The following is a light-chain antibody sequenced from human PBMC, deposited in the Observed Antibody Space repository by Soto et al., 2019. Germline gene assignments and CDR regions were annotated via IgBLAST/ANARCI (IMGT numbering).Light chain of an antibody. CDR1: QGIRDY. CDR2: AAS. J-gene: IGKJ3*01. V-gene: IGKV1-9*01. Sequence: IQLTQSPSSLSASVGDRVTITCRASQGIRDYLAWYQQKPGKAPKLLIYAASILEIGVPSRFSGSGSGTDFTLTISSLQPEYCATFYCQLLNSYPFIFGPGAEVDIK. CDR3: QLLNSYPFI.